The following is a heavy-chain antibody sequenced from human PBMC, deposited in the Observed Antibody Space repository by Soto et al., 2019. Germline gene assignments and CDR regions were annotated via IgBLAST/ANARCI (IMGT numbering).Heavy chain of an antibody. CDR2: FDPEDGET. CDR1: GYTLTELS. D-gene: IGHD6-6*01. V-gene: IGHV1-24*01. J-gene: IGHJ4*02. CDR3: ATARIAARPDLYHFDY. Sequence: QVQLVQSGAEVKKPGASVKVSCKVSGYTLTELSMHWVRQAPGKGLEWMGGFDPEDGETIFAQKFQGKVTMTEDTSTDTAYTELSSLRSEDTAVYYCATARIAARPDLYHFDYWGQGTLVTVSS.